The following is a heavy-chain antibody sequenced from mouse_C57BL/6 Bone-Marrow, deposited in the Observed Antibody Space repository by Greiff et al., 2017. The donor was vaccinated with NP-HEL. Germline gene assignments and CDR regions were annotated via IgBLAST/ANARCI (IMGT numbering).Heavy chain of an antibody. CDR3: AGDSSGYGDFDY. CDR1: GFPITSGYY. CDR2: ITYSGET. J-gene: IGHJ2*01. Sequence: ESGPGLVKPSQSLFLTCSITGFPITSGYYWIWIRQPPGKPLEWMGFITYSGETFYNPSLQSPISITRDTSKNQFFLQLNSVTTEDTAMYYCAGDSSGYGDFDYWGQGTTLTVSS. V-gene: IGHV12-3*01. D-gene: IGHD3-2*02.